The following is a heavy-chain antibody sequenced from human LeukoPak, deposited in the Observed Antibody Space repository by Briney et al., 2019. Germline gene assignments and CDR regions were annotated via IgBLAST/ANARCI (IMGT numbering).Heavy chain of an antibody. CDR1: GDSVSSDNYY. D-gene: IGHD4-17*01. CDR3: ARGRYGDYERYFDY. Sequence: SETLSLTCTVSGDSVSSDNYYWSWIRQPPGKGLEWIGYIHYSGNTNYIPSLKSRVSISVDTSKNQFSLKLTSVTAADTAVYSCARGRYGDYERYFDYWGQGTLVTVSS. J-gene: IGHJ4*02. V-gene: IGHV4-61*01. CDR2: IHYSGNT.